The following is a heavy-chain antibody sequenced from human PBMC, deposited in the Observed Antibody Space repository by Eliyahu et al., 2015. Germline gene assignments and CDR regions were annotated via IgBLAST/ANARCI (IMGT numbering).Heavy chain of an antibody. D-gene: IGHD2-2*03. CDR3: ASALGYCESARCFQYFGMDI. J-gene: IGHJ6*02. CDR2: SNQNSSSI. CDR1: GFXXXXXX. Sequence: EMKLVESGGGFVQPGGSLSLXCAASGFXXXXXXVXWVRQAPGKXLEWVAYSNQNSSSIYYADSVKGRLTISRDNAKNSLFLHMNNLRVEDTAVYYCASALGYCESARCFQYFGMDIWGQGATVTVSS. V-gene: IGHV3-48*03.